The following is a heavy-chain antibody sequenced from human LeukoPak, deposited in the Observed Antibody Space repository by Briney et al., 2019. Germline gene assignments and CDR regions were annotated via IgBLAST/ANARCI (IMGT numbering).Heavy chain of an antibody. V-gene: IGHV4-39*01. D-gene: IGHD3-10*01. Sequence: SETLSLTCTVSGDSISSSNSYWGWIRQLPGKGLEWFGTIYYSGSTYYNPSLKSRVSISLDTSKKQFSLKLSSVTAADTAVYYCARRPAIIMDRGVVCYFDSWGQGILVTVSS. CDR3: ARRPAIIMDRGVVCYFDS. CDR1: GDSISSSNSY. CDR2: IYYSGST. J-gene: IGHJ4*02.